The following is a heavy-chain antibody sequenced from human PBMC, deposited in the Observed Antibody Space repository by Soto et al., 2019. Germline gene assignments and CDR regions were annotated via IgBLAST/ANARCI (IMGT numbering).Heavy chain of an antibody. V-gene: IGHV1-2*02. D-gene: IGHD4-17*01. CDR3: ARDVATVTIGGNWFDP. CDR1: GYTFTGYY. Sequence: ASVKVSCKASGYTFTGYYMHWVRQAPGQGLEWMGWINPNSGGTNYAQKFQGRVTMTRDTSISTAYMELSRLRSDDTAVYYCARDVATVTIGGNWFDPWGQGTLVTVSS. CDR2: INPNSGGT. J-gene: IGHJ5*02.